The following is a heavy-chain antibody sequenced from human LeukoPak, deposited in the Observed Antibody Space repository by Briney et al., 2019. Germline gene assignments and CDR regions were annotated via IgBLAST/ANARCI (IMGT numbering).Heavy chain of an antibody. CDR1: GYIFTSYD. Sequence: ASVKVSCKASGYIFTSYDINWVRQATGQGLEWMGWMSPNSGNTGYAQKFQGRVTMTRNTSISTAYMELSSLRSEDTAVYYCARCRDSGSYSDFDPWGQGTLVTVSS. V-gene: IGHV1-8*01. J-gene: IGHJ5*02. D-gene: IGHD1-26*01. CDR3: ARCRDSGSYSDFDP. CDR2: MSPNSGNT.